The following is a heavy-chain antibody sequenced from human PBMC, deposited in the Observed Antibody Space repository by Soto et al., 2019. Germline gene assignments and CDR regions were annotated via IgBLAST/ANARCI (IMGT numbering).Heavy chain of an antibody. Sequence: ASVKVSCKASGYTFTSYGISWVRQAPGQGLEWMGWISAYNGNTNYAQKLQGRVTMTTDTSTSTAYMELRSLRSDDTAVYYCARDRTAFIADRLADGFDIWGQGTMVTV. D-gene: IGHD6-6*01. CDR1: GYTFTSYG. CDR3: ARDRTAFIADRLADGFDI. V-gene: IGHV1-18*01. J-gene: IGHJ3*02. CDR2: ISAYNGNT.